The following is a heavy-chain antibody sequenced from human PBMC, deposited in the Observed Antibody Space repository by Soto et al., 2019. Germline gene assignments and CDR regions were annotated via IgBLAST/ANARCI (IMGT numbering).Heavy chain of an antibody. CDR3: EKAGRYYYGSGPFY. CDR1: GFTFSSYA. J-gene: IGHJ4*02. V-gene: IGHV3-23*01. Sequence: GVSLRLSCSASGFTFSSYAMSWVRQAPGKGLEWVSAISGSGGSTYYADSVKGRFTISRDNSKNTLYLQMNSLRAEDTAVYYCEKAGRYYYGSGPFYWGQGTLVTVSS. D-gene: IGHD3-10*01. CDR2: ISGSGGST.